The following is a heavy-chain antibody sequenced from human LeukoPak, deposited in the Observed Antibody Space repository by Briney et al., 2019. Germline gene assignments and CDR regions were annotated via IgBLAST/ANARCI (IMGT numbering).Heavy chain of an antibody. CDR2: INHSGST. J-gene: IGHJ5*02. CDR1: GGSFSGHY. V-gene: IGHV4-34*01. Sequence: PSETLSLTCAVYGGSFSGHYWSWIRQPPGKGLEWIGEINHSGSTNYNPSLKSRVTISVDTSMNQFSLKLSFVTTADTAVYYCARALGYCSGGSCTRGYNWFDPWGQGTLVTVPS. CDR3: ARALGYCSGGSCTRGYNWFDP. D-gene: IGHD2-15*01.